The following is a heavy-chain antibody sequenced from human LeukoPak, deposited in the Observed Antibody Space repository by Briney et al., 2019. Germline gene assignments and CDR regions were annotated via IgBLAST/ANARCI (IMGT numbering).Heavy chain of an antibody. J-gene: IGHJ4*02. V-gene: IGHV1-8*01. CDR3: ARGKGVSGSYYSGDY. CDR1: GYTFTSYD. D-gene: IGHD3-10*01. Sequence: ASVKVSCKASGYTFTSYDINWVRQATGQGLEGMGWMNPNSGKTGYAQKFQGRVTMTRTTSISTAYMELSSLRSDDTAVYYCARGKGVSGSYYSGDYWGQGTLVTVSS. CDR2: MNPNSGKT.